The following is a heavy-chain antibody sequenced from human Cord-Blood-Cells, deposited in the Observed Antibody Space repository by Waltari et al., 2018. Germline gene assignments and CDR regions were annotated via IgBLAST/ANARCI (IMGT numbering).Heavy chain of an antibody. CDR1: GFTFSSYS. D-gene: IGHD6-13*01. Sequence: EVQLVESGGGLVKPGGSLRLSCAASGFTFSSYSMNWVRQAPGKGLEWVSSISSSSSNIYYADSVKGRFTISRDNAKNSLYLQMNSLRAEDTAVYYCARAPAVHLYYYMDVWGKGTTVTVSS. CDR2: ISSSSSNI. V-gene: IGHV3-21*01. J-gene: IGHJ6*03. CDR3: ARAPAVHLYYYMDV.